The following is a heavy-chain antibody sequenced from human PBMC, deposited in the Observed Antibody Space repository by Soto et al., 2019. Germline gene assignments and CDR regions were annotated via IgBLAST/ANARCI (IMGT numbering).Heavy chain of an antibody. CDR2: ISPDKGHT. CDR3: ARDLTIVPATHPRLENYGMDV. CDR1: GYSFTSYG. J-gene: IGHJ6*02. D-gene: IGHD2-2*01. Sequence: QVQLVQSAGEVKKPGASVTVSCKASGYSFTSYGISWVRRAPGQGLEWMGWISPDKGHTQFVERLQGRVTMTTDTSTKTAYMALRNLRSDDTAYYYCARDLTIVPATHPRLENYGMDVWGQGTTVIVSS. V-gene: IGHV1-18*01.